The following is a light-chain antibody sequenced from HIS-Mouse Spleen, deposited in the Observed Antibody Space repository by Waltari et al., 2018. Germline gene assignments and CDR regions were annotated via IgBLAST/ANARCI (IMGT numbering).Light chain of an antibody. CDR2: EDS. CDR1: ALPKHC. J-gene: IGLJ2*01. CDR3: YSTDSSGNHRV. Sequence: SYELTQPPSVSVSPGQTARITCPGDALPKHCAYWYQQKSGQAPVLVIYEDSKRPSGIPERFSGSSSGTMATLTISGAQVEDEADYYCYSTDSSGNHRVFGGGTKLTVL. V-gene: IGLV3-10*01.